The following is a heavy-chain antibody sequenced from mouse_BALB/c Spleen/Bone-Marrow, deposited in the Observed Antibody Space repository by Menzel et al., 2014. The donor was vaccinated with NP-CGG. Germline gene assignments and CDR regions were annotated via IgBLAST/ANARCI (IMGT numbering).Heavy chain of an antibody. CDR2: ISYSGTT. Sequence: EVQVVESGPGLVKPSQSLSLTCSVSGYSITGDYAWNWIRQFPGNKLEWMGYISYSGTTSYNPSLKSRISITRDTSKSQFFLQLNSVTTEDTATYFCARDYGYSWFAYWGQGTLVTVSA. J-gene: IGHJ3*01. CDR3: ARDYGYSWFAY. CDR1: GYSITGDYA. D-gene: IGHD1-2*01. V-gene: IGHV3-2*02.